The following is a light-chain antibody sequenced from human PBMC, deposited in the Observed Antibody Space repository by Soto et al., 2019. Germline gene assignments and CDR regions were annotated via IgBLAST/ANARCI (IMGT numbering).Light chain of an antibody. CDR1: QGAYSN. CDR3: QQYNHWPLT. CDR2: GAS. V-gene: IGKV3-15*01. J-gene: IGKJ4*01. Sequence: EIMLTQSPGTLALSKGERATLSCRASQGAYSNLAWYQQKPGQAPRLLIYGASTRATGIPARFSGSGSGTEFTLTISSLQSEDFAVYCCQQYNHWPLTFGGGSKVDFK.